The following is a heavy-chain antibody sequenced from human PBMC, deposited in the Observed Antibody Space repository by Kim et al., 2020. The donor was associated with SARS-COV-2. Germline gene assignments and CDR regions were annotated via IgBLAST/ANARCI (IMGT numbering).Heavy chain of an antibody. D-gene: IGHD1-1*01. CDR1: GGSISSYY. J-gene: IGHJ6*02. Sequence: SETLSLTCTVSGGSISSYYWSWIRQPPGKGLEWIGYIYYSGSTNYNPSLKSRVTISVDTSKNQVSLKLSSVTAADTAVYYCARWGGPTGTTYYYYGMDVWGQGTTVTVSS. CDR2: IYYSGST. CDR3: ARWGGPTGTTYYYYGMDV. V-gene: IGHV4-59*01.